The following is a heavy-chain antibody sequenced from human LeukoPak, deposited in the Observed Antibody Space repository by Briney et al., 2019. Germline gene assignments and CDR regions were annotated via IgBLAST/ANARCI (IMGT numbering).Heavy chain of an antibody. Sequence: GGSLRLSCVASGFPFSSYWMTWVRQAPGKGLEWVANIKQDGSKKSYVDSVKGRFTTSRDNAKNSLYLQMNSLRVDDTAVYYCVRDPGGGAYDLWGQGTMVTVSS. CDR1: GFPFSSYW. D-gene: IGHD1-26*01. V-gene: IGHV3-7*03. CDR2: IKQDGSKK. J-gene: IGHJ3*01. CDR3: VRDPGGGAYDL.